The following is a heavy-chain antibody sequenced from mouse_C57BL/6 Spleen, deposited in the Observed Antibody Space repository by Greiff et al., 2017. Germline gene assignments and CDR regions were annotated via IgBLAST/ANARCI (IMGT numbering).Heavy chain of an antibody. D-gene: IGHD2-5*01. V-gene: IGHV6-3*01. J-gene: IGHJ4*01. Sequence: DVMLVESGGGLVQPGGSMKLSCVASGFTFSNYWMNWVRQSPEKGLEWVAQIRLKSDNYATHYAESVKGRFTISRDDSKSSVYLLMNNLRAEDTGIYYCTAYYSIYYAMDYWGQGTSVTVSS. CDR3: TAYYSIYYAMDY. CDR1: GFTFSNYW. CDR2: IRLKSDNYAT.